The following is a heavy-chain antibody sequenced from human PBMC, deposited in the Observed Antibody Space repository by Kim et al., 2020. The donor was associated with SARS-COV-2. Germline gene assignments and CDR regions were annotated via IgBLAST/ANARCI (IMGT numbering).Heavy chain of an antibody. CDR3: ARERGVGYDFDYGMDV. J-gene: IGHJ6*02. D-gene: IGHD3-3*01. V-gene: IGHV4-59*01. Sequence: SPTSRVTISVDTSRNQFSLKLSSVTAADTAVYYCARERGVGYDFDYGMDVWGQGTTVTVSS.